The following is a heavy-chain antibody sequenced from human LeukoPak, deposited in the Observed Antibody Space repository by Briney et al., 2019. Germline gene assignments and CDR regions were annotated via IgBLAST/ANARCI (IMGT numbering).Heavy chain of an antibody. D-gene: IGHD3-3*01. J-gene: IGHJ3*02. V-gene: IGHV3-48*01. CDR1: GFTFSSYS. CDR2: ISSSSSTI. Sequence: GGSLRLSCAASGFTFSSYSMNWVRQAPGKGLEWVSYISSSSSTIYYADSVKGRFTISRDNAKNSLYLQMNSLRAEDTAVYYCARSYYDFWSGYYGPIPPFDIWGQGTMVTVSS. CDR3: ARSYYDFWSGYYGPIPPFDI.